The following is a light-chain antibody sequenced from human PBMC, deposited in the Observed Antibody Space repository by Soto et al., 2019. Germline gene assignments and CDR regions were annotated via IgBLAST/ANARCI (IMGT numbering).Light chain of an antibody. CDR1: QDSGSN. V-gene: IGKV1-9*01. J-gene: IGKJ4*01. CDR3: QQHNSYPLT. Sequence: DIQLTQSPSFLSASVGDRVTITCRASQDSGSNLACYQQKPGKAPKLLIYTISTLQSGVPPRFSGSGSGTEFTLSISSLQPEDFATYYCQQHNSYPLTFGGGTKVEIK. CDR2: TIS.